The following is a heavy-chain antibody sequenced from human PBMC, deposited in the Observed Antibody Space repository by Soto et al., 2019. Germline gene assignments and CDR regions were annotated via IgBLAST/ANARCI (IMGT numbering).Heavy chain of an antibody. J-gene: IGHJ4*02. CDR1: GFTFSSYW. CDR3: ARGRYYGSGRNPLPLN. Sequence: EVQLVESGGGLVQPGGSLRLSCAASGFTFSSYWMHWVRQAPGKGLVWVSRINSDGSSTSYADSVKGRFTISRDNAKNTLYLQMNSLRAEDTAVYYCARGRYYGSGRNPLPLNWGQGTLVTVSS. V-gene: IGHV3-74*01. D-gene: IGHD3-10*01. CDR2: INSDGSST.